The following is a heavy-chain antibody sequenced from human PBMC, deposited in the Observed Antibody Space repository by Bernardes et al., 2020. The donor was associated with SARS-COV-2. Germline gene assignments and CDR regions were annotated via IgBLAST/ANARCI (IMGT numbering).Heavy chain of an antibody. CDR3: ATEGYYGSGV. J-gene: IGHJ4*02. V-gene: IGHV3-9*01. CDR2: ISWNSGSI. D-gene: IGHD3-10*01. Sequence: GGSLRLSCAASGFTFDDYAMHWVRQAPGKGLEWVSGISWNSGSIGYADSVKGRFTISRDNAKNSLYLQMNSLRAEDTALYYCATEGYYGSGVWGQGTLVTVSS. CDR1: GFTFDDYA.